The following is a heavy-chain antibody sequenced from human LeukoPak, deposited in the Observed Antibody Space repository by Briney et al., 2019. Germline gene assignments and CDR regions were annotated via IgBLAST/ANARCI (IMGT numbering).Heavy chain of an antibody. CDR2: IYTSGST. D-gene: IGHD3-10*01. Sequence: SETLSFTCTVSGGSISSYYSSWIRQPAGKGLEWIGCIYTSGSTNYNPSLKSRVTMSVDTSKNQFSLKLSSVTAADTAVYYWARDVGVNAFDIWGQGTMVTVSS. CDR1: GGSISSYY. J-gene: IGHJ3*02. CDR3: ARDVGVNAFDI. V-gene: IGHV4-4*07.